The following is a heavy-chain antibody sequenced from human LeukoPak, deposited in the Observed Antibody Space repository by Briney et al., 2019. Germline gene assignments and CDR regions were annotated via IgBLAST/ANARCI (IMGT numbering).Heavy chain of an antibody. CDR2: TYPSGGT. CDR3: ARGPGGATAQSFDY. D-gene: IGHD5-12*01. CDR1: GGSISSYY. V-gene: IGHV4-4*07. J-gene: IGHJ4*02. Sequence: SETLPLTCTVSGGSISSYYWSWIRQPAGKGLELIGRTYPSGGTDYNPSLKSRVTMSIDTSKNQFSLKLSSVTAADTAMYYCARGPGGATAQSFDYWGQGTLVTVSS.